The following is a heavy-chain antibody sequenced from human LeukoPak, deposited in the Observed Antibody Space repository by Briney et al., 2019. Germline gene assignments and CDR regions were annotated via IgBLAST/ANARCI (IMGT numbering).Heavy chain of an antibody. J-gene: IGHJ4*02. Sequence: GGSLRLSCAASGFTFSSYSMNWVRQAPGKGLEWVSSISSSSSYIYYAGSVKGRFTISRDNAKNSLYLQMNSLRAEDTAVYYCARKGPGRWGQGTLVTVSS. CDR2: ISSSSSYI. CDR1: GFTFSSYS. V-gene: IGHV3-21*01. CDR3: ARKGPGR.